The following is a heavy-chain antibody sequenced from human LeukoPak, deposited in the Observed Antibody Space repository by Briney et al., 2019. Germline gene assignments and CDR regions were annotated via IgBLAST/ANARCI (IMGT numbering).Heavy chain of an antibody. J-gene: IGHJ3*02. D-gene: IGHD6-19*01. CDR1: GYTFTSYG. Sequence: ASVKVSCKASGYTFTSYGISWVRQAPGQGLEWMGWISAYNGNTNYAQKLQGRVTITADKSTSTAYMELSSLRSEDTAVYYCALTRQWLVGDWYGFDIWGQGTMVTVSS. V-gene: IGHV1-18*01. CDR3: ALTRQWLVGDWYGFDI. CDR2: ISAYNGNT.